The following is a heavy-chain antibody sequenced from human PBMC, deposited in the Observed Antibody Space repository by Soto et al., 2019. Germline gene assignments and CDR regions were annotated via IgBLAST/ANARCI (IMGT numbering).Heavy chain of an antibody. CDR3: AKGRGFVLMGAFVI. Sequence: QVQLVESGGGVVQPGRSLRLSCAASGFTFSSYGMHWVRQAPGKGLEWVAVISYDGSNKYYADSVKGRFTISRDNSKNTLYLQMNSLRAEDTAVYYCAKGRGFVLMGAFVIWGQGTMVTVSS. V-gene: IGHV3-30*18. D-gene: IGHD2-8*01. CDR2: ISYDGSNK. J-gene: IGHJ3*02. CDR1: GFTFSSYG.